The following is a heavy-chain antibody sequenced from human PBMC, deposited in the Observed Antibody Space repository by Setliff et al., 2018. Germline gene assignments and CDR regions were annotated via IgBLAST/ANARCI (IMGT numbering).Heavy chain of an antibody. J-gene: IGHJ5*02. CDR2: ISSDGSST. V-gene: IGHV3-74*01. Sequence: PGGSLRLSCAASGFTFSGDWMHWVRQAPGKGLVWVSRISSDGSSTNYADSVKGRFAISRDNAKNTLYLQMNSLRAEDTAVYYCAVTLSFPIQSPFDPWGQGTLVTVSS. CDR3: AVTLSFPIQSPFDP. CDR1: GFTFSGDW. D-gene: IGHD5-18*01.